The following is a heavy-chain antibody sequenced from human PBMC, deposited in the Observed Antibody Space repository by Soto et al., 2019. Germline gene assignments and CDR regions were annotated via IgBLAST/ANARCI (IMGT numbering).Heavy chain of an antibody. Sequence: GSLRLSCAASGFTFSTFDMTWVRQPPGKGLEWVSLIRGSSGSTYYADSVKGRFTISKDISKNTLYLQMNSLRAEDTALYFCVKGAWLAYWGQGNMVTVSS. CDR1: GFTFSTFD. V-gene: IGHV3-23*01. J-gene: IGHJ4*02. CDR3: VKGAWLAY. CDR2: IRGSSGST.